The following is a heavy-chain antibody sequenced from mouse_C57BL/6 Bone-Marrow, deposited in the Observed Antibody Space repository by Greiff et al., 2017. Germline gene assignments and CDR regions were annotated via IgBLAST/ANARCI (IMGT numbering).Heavy chain of an antibody. Sequence: DVKLVESEGGLVQPGSSMKLSCTASGFTFSDYYMAWVRQVPEKGLEWVANINYDGSSTYYLDSLKSRFIISRDNAKNILYLQMSSLKSEDTATYYCARVYYGSSYEMDYWGQGTSVTVSS. CDR1: GFTFSDYY. V-gene: IGHV5-16*01. CDR2: INYDGSST. CDR3: ARVYYGSSYEMDY. D-gene: IGHD1-1*01. J-gene: IGHJ4*01.